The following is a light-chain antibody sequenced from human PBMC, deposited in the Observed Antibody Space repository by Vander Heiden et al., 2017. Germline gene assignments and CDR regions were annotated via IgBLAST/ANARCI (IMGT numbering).Light chain of an antibody. CDR2: AAP. J-gene: IGKJ1*01. CDR3: QQYDSYPPT. V-gene: IGKV1-8*01. Sequence: AIRMTQSPSSFSASTGDRVTITCRSSQGISSYLAWYRQKPGKAPKLLIYAAPTLQSGVPSRFSGSGSGTDFTLTISCLQSEDFATYYCQQYDSYPPTFGQGTKVEIK. CDR1: QGISSY.